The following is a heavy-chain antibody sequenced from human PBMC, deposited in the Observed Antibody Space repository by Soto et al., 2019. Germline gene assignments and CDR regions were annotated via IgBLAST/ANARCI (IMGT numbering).Heavy chain of an antibody. D-gene: IGHD6-13*01. CDR3: ARTDSSSWYRGNWFDP. CDR2: IYYSGST. Sequence: QVQLQESGPGLVKPSQTLSLTCTVSGGSISSGDYYWSWIRQPPGKGLEWIGYIYYSGSTYYNPSLKSRVTISVDTSKNQFSLKLSSVTAADRAVYYCARTDSSSWYRGNWFDPWGQGTLVTVSS. V-gene: IGHV4-30-4*01. CDR1: GGSISSGDYY. J-gene: IGHJ5*02.